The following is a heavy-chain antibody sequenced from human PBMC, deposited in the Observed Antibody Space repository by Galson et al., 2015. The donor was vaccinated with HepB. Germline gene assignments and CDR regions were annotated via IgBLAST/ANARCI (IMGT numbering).Heavy chain of an antibody. CDR2: ISYDGRNK. Sequence: SLRLSCAASGFTFSSYNMHWVRQAPGKGLEWVTVISYDGRNKYYADSVKGRFTISRDNSKNMVYLQMNSLRAEDTALYYCAKDPYLYSALAGTMAGFDYWGQGTLVTVSS. CDR3: AKDPYLYSALAGTMAGFDY. J-gene: IGHJ4*02. V-gene: IGHV3-30*18. D-gene: IGHD6-19*01. CDR1: GFTFSSYN.